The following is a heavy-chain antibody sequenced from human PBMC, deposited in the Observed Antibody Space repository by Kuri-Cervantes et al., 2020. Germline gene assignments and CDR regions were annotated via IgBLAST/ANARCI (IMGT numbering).Heavy chain of an antibody. CDR1: GGSISSSSYY. CDR3: ARGGGQWLSGSRKAKGWSDY. V-gene: IGHV4-39*07. J-gene: IGHJ4*02. Sequence: GSLRLSCTVSGGSISSSSYYWGWIRQPPGKGLEWIGSIYYSGSTYYNPSLKSRVTISVDTSKNQFSLKLSSVTAADTAVYYCARGGGQWLSGSRKAKGWSDYWGQGTLVTVSS. D-gene: IGHD6-19*01. CDR2: IYYSGST.